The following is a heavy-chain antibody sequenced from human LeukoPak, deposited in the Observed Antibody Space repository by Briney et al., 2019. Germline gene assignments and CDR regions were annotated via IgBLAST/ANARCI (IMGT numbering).Heavy chain of an antibody. CDR3: ASGVNYFDY. J-gene: IGHJ4*02. Sequence: PGGSLRLSCAASGFTFSSYNMKWVRQAPGEGLEWVLSISSRSNYIFYADSVKGRFTISRDNAKKSLYLQMNSLRAEDTAVYYCASGVNYFDYWGQGTLVTVSS. V-gene: IGHV3-21*01. D-gene: IGHD3-3*01. CDR2: ISSRSNYI. CDR1: GFTFSSYN.